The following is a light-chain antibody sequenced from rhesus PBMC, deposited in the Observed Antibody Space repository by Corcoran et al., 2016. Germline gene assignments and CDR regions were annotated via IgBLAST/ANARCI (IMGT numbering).Light chain of an antibody. CDR3: LQHSNWPWT. Sequence: EIVMTQSPATLSLSPGERATLSCRASQSVSSRLAWYQPTPGQAPRLLIYGASSRATGIPARFIARGSGTDFTLTISSLEPEDVAVYFCLQHSNWPWTFGQGTKVEIK. CDR2: GAS. J-gene: IGKJ1*01. V-gene: IGKV3-24*01. CDR1: QSVSSR.